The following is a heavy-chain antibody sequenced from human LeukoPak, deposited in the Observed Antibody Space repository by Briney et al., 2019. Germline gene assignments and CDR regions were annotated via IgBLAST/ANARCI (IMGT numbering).Heavy chain of an antibody. J-gene: IGHJ4*02. CDR1: GFTFSSYW. CDR2: INQDGSEK. D-gene: IGHD3-22*01. Sequence: GGSLRLSCAASGFTFSSYWMSWVRQAPGKGLEWVANINQDGSEKYYVDSVKGRFTISRDNAKNSLYLQMNSLRAEDTALYYCATHYYDSSGYHSPDYWGQGTLVTVSS. CDR3: ATHYYDSSGYHSPDY. V-gene: IGHV3-7*01.